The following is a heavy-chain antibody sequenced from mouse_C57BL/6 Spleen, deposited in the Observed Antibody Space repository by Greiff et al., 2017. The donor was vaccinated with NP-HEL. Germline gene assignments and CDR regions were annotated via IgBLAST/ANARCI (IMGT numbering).Heavy chain of an antibody. CDR3: AGILASYAMDY. V-gene: IGHV1-80*01. J-gene: IGHJ4*01. D-gene: IGHD6-1*01. Sequence: QVQLQQSGAELVKPGASVKLSCTASGYAFSSYWMNWVKQRPGKGLEWIGQIYPGDGDTNYNGKFKGKATLTADKSSSTAYMQLSSLTSEDAAVYFCAGILASYAMDYWGQGTSVTVSS. CDR2: IYPGDGDT. CDR1: GYAFSSYW.